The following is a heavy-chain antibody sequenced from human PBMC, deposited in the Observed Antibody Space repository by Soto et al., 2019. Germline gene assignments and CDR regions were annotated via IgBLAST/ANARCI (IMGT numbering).Heavy chain of an antibody. V-gene: IGHV4-31*03. CDR3: ARDRRGNPRYFDL. CDR2: IYYSGST. CDR1: GGSISSGGYY. Sequence: QVQLQESGPGLVKPSQTLSLTRTVSGGSISSGGYYWSWIRQHPGKGLEWIGYIYYSGSTYYNPSLKSRVTISVDTSKNQFSLKLSSVTAADTAVYYCARDRRGNPRYFDLWGRGTLVTVSS. J-gene: IGHJ2*01. D-gene: IGHD2-15*01.